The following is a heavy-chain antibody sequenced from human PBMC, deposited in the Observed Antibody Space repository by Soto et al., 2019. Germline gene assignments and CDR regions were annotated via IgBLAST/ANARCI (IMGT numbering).Heavy chain of an antibody. V-gene: IGHV3-15*07. Sequence: GGSLRLSCAASGFSFSNAWLNWVRQTPGKGLEWVGRIKSKTDGGTTDYAAPVKGRFIISRDDSKNIVYLQMNSLKTEDTAVYYCTRDHRHLDYWGQGTLVTVSS. J-gene: IGHJ4*02. CDR2: IKSKTDGGTT. CDR3: TRDHRHLDY. CDR1: GFSFSNAW.